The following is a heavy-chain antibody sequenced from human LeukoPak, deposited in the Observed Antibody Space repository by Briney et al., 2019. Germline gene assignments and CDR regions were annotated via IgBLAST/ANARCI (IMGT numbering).Heavy chain of an antibody. CDR1: GGSISSYY. Sequence: SETLSLTCTVSGGSISSYYWSWIRQPPGKGLEWIGYIYYSGSTNYNPSLKSRVTISVDTSKNQFPLKLSSVTAADTAVYYCARSKPFMITFGGVIVVPYGMDVWGQGTTVTVSS. J-gene: IGHJ6*02. V-gene: IGHV4-59*01. CDR3: ARSKPFMITFGGVIVVPYGMDV. D-gene: IGHD3-16*02. CDR2: IYYSGST.